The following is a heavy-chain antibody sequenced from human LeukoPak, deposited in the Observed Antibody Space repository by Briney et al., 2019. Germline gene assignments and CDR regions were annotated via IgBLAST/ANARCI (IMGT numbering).Heavy chain of an antibody. V-gene: IGHV3-30-3*01. CDR3: ARGPIPYCSGGSCYFSWFDP. J-gene: IGHJ5*02. Sequence: PGGSLRLSCAASGFTFSSYAMHWVRQAPGKGLEWVAVISYDGSNKYYADSVKGRFTISRDNSKNTLYLQMNSLRAEDTAVYYCARGPIPYCSGGSCYFSWFDPWGQGTPVTVSS. D-gene: IGHD2-15*01. CDR2: ISYDGSNK. CDR1: GFTFSSYA.